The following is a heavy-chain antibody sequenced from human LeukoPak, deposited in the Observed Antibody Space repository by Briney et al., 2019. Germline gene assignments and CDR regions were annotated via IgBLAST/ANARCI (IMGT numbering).Heavy chain of an antibody. J-gene: IGHJ4*02. Sequence: GGSLRLSCAVSGFTLDSFAMHWVRQAPGKGLEWVALIRHDESNEFYADGVQGRFTISRDTSKKIVYLQMNNLRAEDTALYYCAKEYTPSSPRGELVSWGQGTLVTVSS. CDR1: GFTLDSFA. D-gene: IGHD6-6*01. CDR3: AKEYTPSSPRGELVS. CDR2: IRHDESNE. V-gene: IGHV3-30*02.